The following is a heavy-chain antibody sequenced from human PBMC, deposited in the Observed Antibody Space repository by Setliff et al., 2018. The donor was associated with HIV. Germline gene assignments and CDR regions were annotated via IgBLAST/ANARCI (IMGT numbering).Heavy chain of an antibody. V-gene: IGHV3-7*03. D-gene: IGHD6-13*01. CDR2: IKQDGSEK. Sequence: GGSLRLSCAASGFTFSSYWMSWVRQAPGKGLEWVANIKQDGSEKYYGDSVKGRFTISRDNAKNSLYLQMNSLRAEDTAVYYCATPRGFYSSSGWGQGTLVTVSS. CDR3: ATPRGFYSSSG. J-gene: IGHJ4*02. CDR1: GFTFSSYW.